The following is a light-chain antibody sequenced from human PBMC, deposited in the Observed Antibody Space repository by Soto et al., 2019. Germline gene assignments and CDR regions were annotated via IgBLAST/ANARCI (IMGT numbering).Light chain of an antibody. J-gene: IGKJ4*01. CDR2: SAS. CDR3: QQSYTAAAGT. Sequence: DIQMTQSPSSLSASIGDRVTINCRASQSITTNSNWYQQKPGRASQLLIYSASSLQSGDPSRFSGSGSGTDVTLTISGLQPDDFSTYHCQQSYTAAAGTFGGGTKVDIK. V-gene: IGKV1-39*01. CDR1: QSITTN.